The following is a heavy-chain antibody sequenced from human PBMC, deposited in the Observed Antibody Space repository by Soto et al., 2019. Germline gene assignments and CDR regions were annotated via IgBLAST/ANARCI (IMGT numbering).Heavy chain of an antibody. J-gene: IGHJ4*02. Sequence: QMQLPEAGPGLVKPSGTLSLTCAVSGGDISSSNWWRWVRQPPGKGLEWIGEIYHSGSTNYNPSRKIRVTRSVDKSKNQFSLKLSSVTAADTAVYYCASLSAGRAGWGQGTLVTVSS. D-gene: IGHD6-13*01. CDR2: IYHSGST. V-gene: IGHV4-4*02. CDR3: ASLSAGRAG. CDR1: GGDISSSNW.